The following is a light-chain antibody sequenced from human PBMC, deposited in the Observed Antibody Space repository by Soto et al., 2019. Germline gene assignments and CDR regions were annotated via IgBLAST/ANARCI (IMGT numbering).Light chain of an antibody. CDR2: GSS. J-gene: IGKJ4*01. V-gene: IGKV3-20*01. Sequence: VLTQSPGTLSLSSGQRATLSCRASQNIRGHCVAWYQQKPGQARRLLIFGSSSTATGIPDSFSSSGSGTDFTLTISRLEPEDFAVYYCQQYGYEPLSFGGGTKVDIK. CDR3: QQYGYEPLS. CDR1: QNIRGHC.